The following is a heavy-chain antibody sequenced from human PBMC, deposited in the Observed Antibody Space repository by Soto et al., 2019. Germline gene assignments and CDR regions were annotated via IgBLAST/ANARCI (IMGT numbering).Heavy chain of an antibody. D-gene: IGHD6-19*01. CDR1: GFTFDDYA. CDR2: ISWNSGSI. CDR3: AKDKYSSGWDNFDY. J-gene: IGHJ4*02. V-gene: IGHV3-9*01. Sequence: ESGGGLVQPGRSLRLSCAASGFTFDDYAMHWVRQAPGKGLEWVSGISWNSGSIGYADSVKGRFTISRDNAKNSLYLQMNSLRAEDTALYYCAKDKYSSGWDNFDYWGQGTLVTVSS.